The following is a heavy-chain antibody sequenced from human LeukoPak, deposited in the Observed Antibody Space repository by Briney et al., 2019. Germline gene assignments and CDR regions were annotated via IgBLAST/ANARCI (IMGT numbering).Heavy chain of an antibody. CDR3: ARDPYCSGGSCYWLGWFDP. CDR2: ISAYNGNT. V-gene: IGHV1-18*01. CDR1: GYTFTRYG. D-gene: IGHD2-15*01. Sequence: ASVKVSCKAFGYTFTRYGISWVRQAPGHELEWMGCISAYNGNTHYAQRIPGRVTITTDESTSTAYMGLSSLRSEDTAVYYCARDPYCSGGSCYWLGWFDPWGQGTLVTVSS. J-gene: IGHJ5*02.